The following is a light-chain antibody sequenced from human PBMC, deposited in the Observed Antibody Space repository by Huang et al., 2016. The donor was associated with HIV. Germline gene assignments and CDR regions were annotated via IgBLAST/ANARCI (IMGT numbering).Light chain of an antibody. CDR2: GAS. V-gene: IGKV3-20*01. CDR3: QQYGSSPLT. CDR1: QSVISS. Sequence: EIVLTQSPGTLSLSPGERATLSCRASQSVISSLGWDQQKPGQAPRLLIYGASSRDTGIPDRFSGRGSGTDFTLTISRLEPEDFAVYYCQQYGSSPLTFGGGTKVEIK. J-gene: IGKJ4*01.